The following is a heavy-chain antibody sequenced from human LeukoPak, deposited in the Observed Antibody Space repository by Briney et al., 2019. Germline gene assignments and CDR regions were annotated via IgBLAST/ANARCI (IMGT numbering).Heavy chain of an antibody. D-gene: IGHD2-2*02. V-gene: IGHV3-48*04. CDR3: VRCYREYYYFDY. CDR2: ITGGGGA. Sequence: GGSLRLSCVASGLSFSSFAMTWVRQAPGKGLEWVSEITGGGGANHADSVKGRFTISRDNAKNSLYLQMNSLRAEDTAVYYCVRCYREYYYFDYWGQGTLVTVSS. J-gene: IGHJ4*02. CDR1: GLSFSSFA.